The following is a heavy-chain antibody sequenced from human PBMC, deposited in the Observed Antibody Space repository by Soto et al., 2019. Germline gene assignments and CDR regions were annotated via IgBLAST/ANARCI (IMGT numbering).Heavy chain of an antibody. CDR2: IIPIFGTA. V-gene: IGHV1-69*01. CDR1: GGTFSSYA. CDR3: ARVLVVVRYYYYYGMDV. Sequence: QVQLVQSGAEVKKPGSSVKVSCKASGGTFSSYAISWVRQAPGQGLEWMGGIIPIFGTANYAQKFQGRVTITADESTSTAYMELSSLRSEDTAVYYCARVLVVVRYYYYYGMDVWGQGTTVTVSS. J-gene: IGHJ6*02. D-gene: IGHD3-22*01.